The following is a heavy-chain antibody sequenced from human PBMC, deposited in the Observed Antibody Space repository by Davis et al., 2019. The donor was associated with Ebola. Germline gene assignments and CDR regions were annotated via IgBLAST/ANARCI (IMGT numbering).Heavy chain of an antibody. D-gene: IGHD4-17*01. CDR3: ARDRVVTTVTTPTNWFDP. CDR2: ISAYNGNT. J-gene: IGHJ5*02. Sequence: AASVKVSCKASGYTFSNYYIHWVRQAPGQGLEWMGWISAYNGNTNYAQKLQGRVTMTTDTSTSTAYMELRSLRSDDTAVYYCARDRVVTTVTTPTNWFDPWGQGTLVTVSS. CDR1: GYTFSNYY. V-gene: IGHV1-18*04.